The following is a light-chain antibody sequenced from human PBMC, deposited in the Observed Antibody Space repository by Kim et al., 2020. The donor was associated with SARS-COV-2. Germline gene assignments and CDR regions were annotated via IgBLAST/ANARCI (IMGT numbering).Light chain of an antibody. J-gene: IGKJ2*01. CDR2: DAS. CDR1: QSVRNF. CDR3: QQRLNWYT. Sequence: LSLSAGERPTLSGRASQSVRNFLAWYQQKPGQAPRLIIYDASNRATGITARFSGSGSGTDFTLTISSLEPEDFAVYYCQQRLNWYTYGQGTKLEI. V-gene: IGKV3-11*01.